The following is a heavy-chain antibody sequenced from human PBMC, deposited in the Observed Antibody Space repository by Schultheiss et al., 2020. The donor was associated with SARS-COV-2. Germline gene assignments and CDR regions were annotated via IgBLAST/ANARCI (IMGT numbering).Heavy chain of an antibody. D-gene: IGHD3-22*01. V-gene: IGHV3-21*01. CDR2: IGSSSSYI. CDR1: GFTFSTYS. J-gene: IGHJ4*02. CDR3: ARASSSGYFDY. Sequence: GGSLRLSCAASGFTFSTYSMNWVRQAPGKGLEWVSSIGSSSSYIFYADSVKGRFTISRDNAKNSLSLQMNSLRAEDTAVYYCARASSSGYFDYWGQGTLVTVSS.